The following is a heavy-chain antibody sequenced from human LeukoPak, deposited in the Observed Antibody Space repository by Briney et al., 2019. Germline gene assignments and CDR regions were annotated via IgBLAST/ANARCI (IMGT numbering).Heavy chain of an antibody. CDR3: AREHLTMVRGVIGR. CDR1: GFTVSSNY. CDR2: IYSGGST. V-gene: IGHV3-66*01. Sequence: TGGSLRLSCAASGFTVSSNYMSWVRQAPGKGLEWVSVIYSGGSTYYADSVKGRFTISRDNSKNTLYLQMNSLRAEDTAVYYCAREHLTMVRGVIGRWGQGTLATVSS. D-gene: IGHD3-10*01. J-gene: IGHJ4*02.